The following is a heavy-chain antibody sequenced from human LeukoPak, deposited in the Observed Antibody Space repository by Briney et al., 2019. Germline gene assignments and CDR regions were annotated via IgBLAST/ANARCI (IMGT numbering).Heavy chain of an antibody. D-gene: IGHD5-12*01. CDR3: ARDMVATSRWFDP. CDR1: GFTFSNAW. J-gene: IGHJ5*02. V-gene: IGHV4-4*02. Sequence: PGGSLRLSCAASGFTFSNAWMSWVRQAPGKGLEWIGEIYHSGSTNYNPSLKSRVTISVDKSMNQFSLKLSSVTAADTAVYYCARDMVATSRWFDPWGQGTLVTVSS. CDR2: IYHSGST.